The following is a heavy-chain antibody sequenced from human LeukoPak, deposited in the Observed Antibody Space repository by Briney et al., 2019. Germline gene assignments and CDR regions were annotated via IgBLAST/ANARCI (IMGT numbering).Heavy chain of an antibody. Sequence: SQTLSLTCAISGDSVSSNSAAWSWLRQSPSRGLEWLGRTYYRSQWYYDYAVSVRSRVSVNPDTSKNQFSLQLNPVTPEDTAVYYCARFLGIGSQRYYFDSWGQGTLVTVSS. CDR1: GDSVSSNSAA. V-gene: IGHV6-1*01. J-gene: IGHJ4*02. CDR2: TYYRSQWYY. CDR3: ARFLGIGSQRYYFDS. D-gene: IGHD6-19*01.